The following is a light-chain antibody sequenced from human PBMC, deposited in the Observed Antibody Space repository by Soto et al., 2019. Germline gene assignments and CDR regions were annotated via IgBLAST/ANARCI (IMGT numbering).Light chain of an antibody. CDR1: SSDVGSYNH. J-gene: IGLJ1*01. CDR3: YSFTTSKTYV. V-gene: IGLV2-18*02. CDR2: EVS. Sequence: QSVLTQPPSVSGSPGQSVTISCSGTSSDVGSYNHVSWYQQAPGTAPKVMIYEVSNRPSGVPDRFSGSKSGNTASLTISGLQPEDEADYYCYSFTTSKTYVFGTGTKVTVL.